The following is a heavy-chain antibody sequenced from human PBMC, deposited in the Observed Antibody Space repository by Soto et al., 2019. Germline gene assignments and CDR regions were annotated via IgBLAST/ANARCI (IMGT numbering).Heavy chain of an antibody. V-gene: IGHV3-23*01. Sequence: EVHLSESGGGVVQPGGSLRLSCVVSGFTFSDYAMDWVRQAPGKGLEWVSEISATGGTTNYADSVKGRYTISRDNSNNALDLQLTNLRAEDTAMFYCAKASSAWYGSKNYYLDSWGQGALVTVSS. CDR1: GFTFSDYA. D-gene: IGHD6-19*01. CDR2: ISATGGTT. J-gene: IGHJ4*02. CDR3: AKASSAWYGSKNYYLDS.